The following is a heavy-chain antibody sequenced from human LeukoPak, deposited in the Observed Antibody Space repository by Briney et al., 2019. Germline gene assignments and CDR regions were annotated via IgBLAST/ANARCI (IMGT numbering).Heavy chain of an antibody. D-gene: IGHD2-15*01. CDR2: IYYSGST. J-gene: IGHJ3*02. CDR3: AREALTPHRIQIVRHDAFDI. V-gene: IGHV4-39*07. Sequence: SETLSLTCTVSGVSISSSSYYWGWIRQPPGKGLEWIGSIYYSGSTYYNPSLKSRVTISVDTSKNQFSLKLSSVTAADTAVYYCAREALTPHRIQIVRHDAFDIWGQGTMVTVSS. CDR1: GVSISSSSYY.